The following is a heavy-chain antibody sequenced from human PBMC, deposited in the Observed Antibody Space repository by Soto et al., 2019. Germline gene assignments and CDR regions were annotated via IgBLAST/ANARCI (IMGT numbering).Heavy chain of an antibody. D-gene: IGHD6-19*01. CDR3: AGQWLHDAFDI. V-gene: IGHV3-11*06. CDR1: GFTFSDYY. CDR2: ISSSSSYT. Sequence: QVQLVESGGGLVKPGGSLRLSCAASGFTFSDYYMSWIRQAPGKGLEWVSYISSSSSYTNYADSVKGRFTISRDNAKNSLYLQMNSLRAEDTAVYYCAGQWLHDAFDIWGQGTMVTVSS. J-gene: IGHJ3*02.